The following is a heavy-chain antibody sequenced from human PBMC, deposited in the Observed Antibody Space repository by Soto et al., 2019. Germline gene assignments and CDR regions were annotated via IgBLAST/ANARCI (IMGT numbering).Heavy chain of an antibody. Sequence: DSLKVSCKSSGYTFTSYAMHWVRHAPGQRLEWMGWINAGNSDTTYSQKFQGRVTITSDTSASTAYMELTSLTSEDTAVYYCAKDFIKVVWAPGNGGQGTLFSASS. D-gene: IGHD1-1*01. CDR1: GYTFTSYA. J-gene: IGHJ4*02. CDR2: INAGNSDT. CDR3: AKDFIKVVWAPGN. V-gene: IGHV1-3*01.